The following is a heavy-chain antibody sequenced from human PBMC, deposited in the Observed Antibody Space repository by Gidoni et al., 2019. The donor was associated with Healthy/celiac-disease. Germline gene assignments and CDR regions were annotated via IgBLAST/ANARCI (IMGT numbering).Heavy chain of an antibody. CDR1: GFTFDDYT. V-gene: IGHV3-43*01. Sequence: EVQLVESGGVVVQPGGSLRLSCAASGFTFDDYTMHWVRQAPGKGLEWVSLISWDGGSTYYADSVKGRFTISRDNSKNSLYLQMNSLRTEDTALYYCAKPPKDSSLVYFQHWGQGTLVTVSS. J-gene: IGHJ1*01. D-gene: IGHD6-19*01. CDR3: AKPPKDSSLVYFQH. CDR2: ISWDGGST.